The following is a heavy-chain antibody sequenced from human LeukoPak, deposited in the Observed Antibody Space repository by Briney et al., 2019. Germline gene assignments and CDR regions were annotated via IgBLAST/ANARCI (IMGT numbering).Heavy chain of an antibody. CDR2: INPNSGGT. CDR3: ARGPSITMVRGGQWYYYMDV. D-gene: IGHD3-10*01. J-gene: IGHJ6*03. Sequence: GASVKVSCKASGYTFTGHYMHWVRQAPGQGLEWMGWINPNSGGTNYAQKFQGRFTMTRDTSTSTAYMELSSLRSEDTAVYYCARGPSITMVRGGQWYYYMDVWGKGTTVTISS. CDR1: GYTFTGHY. V-gene: IGHV1-2*02.